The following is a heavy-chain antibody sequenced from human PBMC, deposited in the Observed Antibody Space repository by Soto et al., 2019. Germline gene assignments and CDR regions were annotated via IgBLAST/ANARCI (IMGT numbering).Heavy chain of an antibody. D-gene: IGHD3-3*01. V-gene: IGHV3-23*01. Sequence: PGGSMRLSCAASGFTFSSYAMSWVRQTPGKGLEWVSTLSGSGGTTYYADSVKGQFTISRDNSKSTLYLQMNSLRPEDTDVYYCARDGVGAIDLVYWGQGTMVTVSS. J-gene: IGHJ4*02. CDR3: ARDGVGAIDLVY. CDR1: GFTFSSYA. CDR2: LSGSGGTT.